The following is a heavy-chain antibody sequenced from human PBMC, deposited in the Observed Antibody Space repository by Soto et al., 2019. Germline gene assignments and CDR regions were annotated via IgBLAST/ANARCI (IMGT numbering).Heavy chain of an antibody. CDR3: AGLNDYYYYYGMDV. CDR2: ISPYNDYT. V-gene: IGHV1-18*01. J-gene: IGHJ6*02. Sequence: EASVKVSCKASGYTFIRYGITWVRQAPGQGLEWMGWISPYNDYTVYAQKLQGRVTMTTDTSTRTVYMELRGLKSDDTAVYYCAGLNDYYYYYGMDVWGQGNTVTAP. CDR1: GYTFIRYG.